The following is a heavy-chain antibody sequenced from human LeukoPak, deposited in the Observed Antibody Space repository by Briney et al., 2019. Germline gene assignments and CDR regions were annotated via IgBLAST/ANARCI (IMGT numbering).Heavy chain of an antibody. CDR2: ISTYAGNT. V-gene: IGHV1-18*04. CDR3: ARRGYTAMNGY. D-gene: IGHD5-18*01. CDR1: GYSFTSYG. J-gene: IGHJ4*02. Sequence: GASVKVSCKASGYSFTSYGISWVRQAPGQGLEWMGWISTYAGNTNYAQKVQDRVTMTTDSSTSTAYMELSSLRSEDTAVYYCARRGYTAMNGYWGQGTLVTVSS.